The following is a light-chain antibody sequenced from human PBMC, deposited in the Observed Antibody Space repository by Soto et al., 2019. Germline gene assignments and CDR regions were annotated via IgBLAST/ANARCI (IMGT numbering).Light chain of an antibody. Sequence: QSALTQPASVSGSPGQSITISCTGTSSDVGGYNYVSWYQHHPGEAPKLMIFEVTKRPSGVSNRFSGSKSGNTASLTISGLQAEDEADYFCNSYTTNSTYVFGSGTKVTVL. V-gene: IGLV2-14*01. CDR1: SSDVGGYNY. CDR2: EVT. J-gene: IGLJ1*01. CDR3: NSYTTNSTYV.